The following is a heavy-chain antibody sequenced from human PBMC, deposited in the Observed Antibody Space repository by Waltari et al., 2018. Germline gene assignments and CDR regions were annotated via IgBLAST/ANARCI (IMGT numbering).Heavy chain of an antibody. Sequence: QVQLQQWGAGLLKPSETLSLTCAVYGGSFSGYYWSWIRQPPGKGLEWIGEINHSGSTNYNPSLKSRVTISVDTSKNQFSLKLSSVTAADTGVYYCARTRITMVRGVTNAFDIWGQGTMVTVSS. D-gene: IGHD3-10*01. V-gene: IGHV4-34*01. J-gene: IGHJ3*02. CDR3: ARTRITMVRGVTNAFDI. CDR2: INHSGST. CDR1: GGSFSGYY.